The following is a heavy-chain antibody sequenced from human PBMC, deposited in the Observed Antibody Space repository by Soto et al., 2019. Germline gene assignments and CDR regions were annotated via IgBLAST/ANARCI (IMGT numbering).Heavy chain of an antibody. D-gene: IGHD3-10*01. V-gene: IGHV3-23*01. CDR3: AKEPPSLYYGSGSYLY. Sequence: GSLRLSCAASGFTFSSYAMSWVRQAPGKVLEWVSAISGSGGSTYYADSVKGRFTISRDNSKNTLYLQMNSLRAEDTAVYYCAKEPPSLYYGSGSYLYWAQGTLVTVSS. CDR2: ISGSGGST. J-gene: IGHJ4*02. CDR1: GFTFSSYA.